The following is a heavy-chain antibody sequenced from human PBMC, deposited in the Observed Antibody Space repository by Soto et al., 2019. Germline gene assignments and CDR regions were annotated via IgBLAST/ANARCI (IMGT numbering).Heavy chain of an antibody. CDR3: ARGQVGVVATH. CDR1: GGSLSGYY. CDR2: IKDGGYT. J-gene: IGHJ4*02. Sequence: QVQLQQWGAGLLKPSETLSLNCAVNGGSLSGYYWSWIRQPPGKGLEWIGEIKDGGYTNYSPSLKGRATISSDTSNNQFSLRLNSVTAADTGVYYCARGQVGVVATHWDQGALVTVSS. V-gene: IGHV4-34*01. D-gene: IGHD5-12*01.